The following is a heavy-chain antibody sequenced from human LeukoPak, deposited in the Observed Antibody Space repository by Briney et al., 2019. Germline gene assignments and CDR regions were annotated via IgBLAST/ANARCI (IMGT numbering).Heavy chain of an antibody. Sequence: SETLSLTCAVYGGXFSGYYWSWIRQPPGKGLEWIGEIKPSGSTNYNPSLKSRVTIPIDTSKNQFSLRLSSVTAADTAVYSCARVKEMAATFYRYCAMDVWGQGSTVSVSS. D-gene: IGHD5-24*01. CDR3: ARVKEMAATFYRYCAMDV. CDR1: GGXFSGYY. V-gene: IGHV4-34*01. CDR2: IKPSGST. J-gene: IGHJ6*02.